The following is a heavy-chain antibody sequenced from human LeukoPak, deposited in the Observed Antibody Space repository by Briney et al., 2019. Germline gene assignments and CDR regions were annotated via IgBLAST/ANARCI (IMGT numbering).Heavy chain of an antibody. V-gene: IGHV3-23*01. Sequence: GGSLRLSCAASGFTFSSYAMSWVRQAPGKGLEWVSAISGSGGSTYYADSVKGRFTISRDNSKNTLYLQMNSLRAEDTAVYYCAKAQYSSSWSLNWFDPWGQGTLVTVSS. D-gene: IGHD6-13*01. CDR2: ISGSGGST. CDR1: GFTFSSYA. J-gene: IGHJ5*02. CDR3: AKAQYSSSWSLNWFDP.